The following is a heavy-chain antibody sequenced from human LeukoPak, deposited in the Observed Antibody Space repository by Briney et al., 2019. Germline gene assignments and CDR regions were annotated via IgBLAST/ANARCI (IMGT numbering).Heavy chain of an antibody. Sequence: GGSLRLSCAASGFTLNDYYMSWIRQAPGKGLEWISYISSSGRTTYYADSVKGRFTISRDDARKSLYLQMNSLRAEDTAVYYCARDNHLYCTTGSCYGMDVWGQGTTVTVSS. D-gene: IGHD2-8*01. V-gene: IGHV3-11*01. CDR2: ISSSGRTT. CDR1: GFTLNDYY. CDR3: ARDNHLYCTTGSCYGMDV. J-gene: IGHJ6*02.